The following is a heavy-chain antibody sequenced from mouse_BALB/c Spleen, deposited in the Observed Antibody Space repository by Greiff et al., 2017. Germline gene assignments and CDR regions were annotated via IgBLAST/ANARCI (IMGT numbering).Heavy chain of an antibody. J-gene: IGHJ3*01. CDR2: ISSGSSTI. Sequence: EVKVEESGGGLVQPGGSRKLSCAASGFTFSSFGMHWVRQAPEKGLEWVAYISSGSSTIYYADTVKGRFTISRDNPKNTLFLQMTSLRSEDTAMYYCARGKLTGTSWFAYWGQGTLVTVSA. CDR3: ARGKLTGTSWFAY. D-gene: IGHD4-1*01. CDR1: GFTFSSFG. V-gene: IGHV5-17*02.